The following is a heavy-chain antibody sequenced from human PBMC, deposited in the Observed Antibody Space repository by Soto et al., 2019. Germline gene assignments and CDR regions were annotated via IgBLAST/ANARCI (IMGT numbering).Heavy chain of an antibody. D-gene: IGHD3-10*01. J-gene: IGHJ6*02. V-gene: IGHV3-66*01. CDR2: IYSAGNT. Sequence: GGSLRLSCAASGFTVSSNYMSWVRQAPGKGLEWISIIYSAGNTYYADSVKGRFTISRDNSKNTLYLQMNSLGAEDTAVYYCAKGGSGIMDVWGQGTTVTVSS. CDR1: GFTVSSNY. CDR3: AKGGSGIMDV.